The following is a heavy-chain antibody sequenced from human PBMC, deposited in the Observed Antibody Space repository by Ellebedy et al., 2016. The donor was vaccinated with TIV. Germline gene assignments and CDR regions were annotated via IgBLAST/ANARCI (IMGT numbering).Heavy chain of an antibody. Sequence: PGGSLRLSCKGSGYSFTSYWISWVRQMPGKGLEWMGRIDPSDSYTNYSPSFQGHVTISADKSISTAYLQWSSLKASDTAMYYCARDGYKKAVAGTRWFDPWGQGTLVTVSS. CDR1: GYSFTSYW. J-gene: IGHJ5*02. D-gene: IGHD5-24*01. CDR3: ARDGYKKAVAGTRWFDP. CDR2: IDPSDSYT. V-gene: IGHV5-10-1*01.